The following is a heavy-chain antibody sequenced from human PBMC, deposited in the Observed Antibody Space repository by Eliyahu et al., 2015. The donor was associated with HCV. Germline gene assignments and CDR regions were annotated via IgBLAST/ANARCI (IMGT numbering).Heavy chain of an antibody. V-gene: IGHV6-1*01. CDR3: ARGEGYSSGLEDAFDI. Sequence: QVQLQQSGPGLVKPSQTLSLTXAISGXSXSSNSXXWNWIRQSPSRGLEWLGRTYYRSKWYNDYAVSVKSRITINPDTSKNQFSLQLNSVTPEDTAVYYCARGEGYSSGLEDAFDIWGQGTMVTVSS. D-gene: IGHD6-19*01. CDR1: GXSXSSNSXX. J-gene: IGHJ3*02. CDR2: TYYRSKWYN.